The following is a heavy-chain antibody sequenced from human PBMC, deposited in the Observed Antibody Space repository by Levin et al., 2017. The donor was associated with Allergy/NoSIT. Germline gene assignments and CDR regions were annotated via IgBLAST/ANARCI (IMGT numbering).Heavy chain of an antibody. D-gene: IGHD3-10*01. CDR1: GYTFTTYQ. J-gene: IGHJ4*02. CDR2: INPSVGTA. V-gene: IGHV1-46*03. CDR3: GRAASRGSGSYLKF. Sequence: GESLKISCKASGYTFTTYQIHWVRQAPGQGLEWMGVINPSVGTASYEQKFQGRVTMTTEMSTSTVYMELSSLRSEDTAVYYCGRAASRGSGSYLKFWGQGTLVTVSS.